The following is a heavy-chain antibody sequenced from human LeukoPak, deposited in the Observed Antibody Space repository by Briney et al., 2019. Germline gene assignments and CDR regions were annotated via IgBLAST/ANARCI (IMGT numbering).Heavy chain of an antibody. CDR2: ISGSGGST. V-gene: IGHV3-23*01. CDR3: AKGLVVVPDGMDV. J-gene: IGHJ6*02. CDR1: GFTFSSYG. D-gene: IGHD2-2*01. Sequence: GRSLRLSCAASGFTFSSYGMHWVRQAPGKGLEWVSAISGSGGSTYYADSVKGRFTISRDNSKNTLYLQMNSLRAEDTAVYYCAKGLVVVPDGMDVWGQGTTVTVSS.